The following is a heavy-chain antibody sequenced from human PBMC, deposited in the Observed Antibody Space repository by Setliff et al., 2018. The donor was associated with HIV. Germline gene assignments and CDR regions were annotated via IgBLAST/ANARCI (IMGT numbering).Heavy chain of an antibody. J-gene: IGHJ4*02. V-gene: IGHV4-38-2*01. CDR2: IYHSGST. D-gene: IGHD3-10*01. Sequence: PSETLSLTCALSGYSISNGYYWGWIRQPSGKGLEWIGSIYHSGSTFYNPSLRSRVTISVDTSQDQFSLRLTSATAADTAVYYCAARNSGNPTRHFDYWGQGTLVTVSS. CDR3: AARNSGNPTRHFDY. CDR1: GYSISNGYY.